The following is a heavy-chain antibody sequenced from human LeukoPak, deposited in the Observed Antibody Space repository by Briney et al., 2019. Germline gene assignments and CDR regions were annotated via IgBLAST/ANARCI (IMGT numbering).Heavy chain of an antibody. J-gene: IGHJ5*02. CDR2: MNPNSGNT. V-gene: IGHV1-8*03. CDR1: GYTFTSYD. Sequence: KPGASVKVSCKASGYTFTSYDINWVRQATGQGLEWMGWMNPNSGNTGYAQKFQGRVTITRNTSISTAYMELSSLRSEDTAVYYCARVLRGVIPPRFDPWGQGTLVTVSS. CDR3: ARVLRGVIPPRFDP. D-gene: IGHD3-10*01.